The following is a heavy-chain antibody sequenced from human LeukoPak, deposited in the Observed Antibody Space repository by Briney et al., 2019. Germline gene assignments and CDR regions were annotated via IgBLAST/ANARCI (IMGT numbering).Heavy chain of an antibody. CDR2: LRYVASNK. J-gene: IGHJ4*02. V-gene: IGHV3-30*02. CDR3: AKSLMGARPDFYY. CDR1: GLTFISYG. D-gene: IGHD1-26*01. Sequence: GGCLRLSCSVSGLTFISYGIESGRQAPGWGVGWVAFLRYVASNKYYADSVKGRFTLSRDNSKNTLYLQMNSLRAEDTAVYYCAKSLMGARPDFYYCGQGNLVTVSS.